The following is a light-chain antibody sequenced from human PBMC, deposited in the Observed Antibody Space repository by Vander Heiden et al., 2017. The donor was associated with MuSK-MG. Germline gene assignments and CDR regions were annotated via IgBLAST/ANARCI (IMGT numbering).Light chain of an antibody. CDR1: QGISTY. J-gene: IGKJ4*01. Sequence: AVRITQSPSSFSASTGDRVTITCRASQGISTYLAWYQQKRGEAPKLLIYAASTLQGGVPSRFSGSGSGTDFTLTISCLQSEDFATYFCQQYDTYPLTFGGGTKVEIK. CDR3: QQYDTYPLT. CDR2: AAS. V-gene: IGKV1-8*01.